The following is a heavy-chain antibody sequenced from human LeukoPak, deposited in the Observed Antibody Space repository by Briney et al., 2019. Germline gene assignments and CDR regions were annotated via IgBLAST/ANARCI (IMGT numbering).Heavy chain of an antibody. Sequence: PSETLSLTCTVSGGSVTSGDYYWSWIRQPPGKGLEWIGGIFYNGITNYNPSLKSRVTISADPSKHQLSLKLSSVTAADTAVYSCARAPRSGRNYRFDPSGQGTPVTASS. CDR3: ARAPRSGRNYRFDP. CDR1: GGSVTSGDYY. CDR2: IFYNGIT. D-gene: IGHD1-26*01. V-gene: IGHV4-61*08. J-gene: IGHJ5*02.